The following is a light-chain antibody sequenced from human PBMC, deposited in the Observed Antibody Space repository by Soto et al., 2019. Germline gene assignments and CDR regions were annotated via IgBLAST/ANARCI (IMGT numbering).Light chain of an antibody. J-gene: IGKJ2*01. CDR3: QQYNNWPPYT. V-gene: IGKV3-15*01. CDR2: GAS. Sequence: EKALTQSPVTLSLSPGERATLSCRASQSVSSNLAWYQQRPGQAPRLLIYGASTRASGVPDRFSGSGSGTEFILTISSLQSEDFAVYYCQQYNNWPPYTFGQGTKLEIK. CDR1: QSVSSN.